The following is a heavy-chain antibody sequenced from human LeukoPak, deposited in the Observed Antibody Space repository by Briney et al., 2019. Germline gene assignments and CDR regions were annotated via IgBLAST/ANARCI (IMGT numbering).Heavy chain of an antibody. CDR1: GGSISSSSYY. CDR3: ARLGERGYSYGAWGFDY. D-gene: IGHD5-18*01. CDR2: IYYSGST. Sequence: SETLSLTCTVSGGSISSSSYYWGWIRQPPGTGLEWIGSIYYSGSTYYNPSLKSRVTISVDTSKNQFSLKLSSVTAADTAVYYCARLGERGYSYGAWGFDYWGQGTLVTVSS. J-gene: IGHJ4*02. V-gene: IGHV4-39*01.